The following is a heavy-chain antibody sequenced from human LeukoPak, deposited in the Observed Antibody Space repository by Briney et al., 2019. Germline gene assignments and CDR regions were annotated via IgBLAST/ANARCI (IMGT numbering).Heavy chain of an antibody. CDR2: INSDGSST. Sequence: GGSLRLSCAAPGFTFSSYWMHWVRQAPGKGLVWVSRINSDGSSTSYADSVKGRFTISRDNAKNTLYLQMNSLRAEDTAVYYCAMEMATSDAFDIWGQGTMVTVSS. V-gene: IGHV3-74*01. CDR1: GFTFSSYW. J-gene: IGHJ3*02. CDR3: AMEMATSDAFDI. D-gene: IGHD5-24*01.